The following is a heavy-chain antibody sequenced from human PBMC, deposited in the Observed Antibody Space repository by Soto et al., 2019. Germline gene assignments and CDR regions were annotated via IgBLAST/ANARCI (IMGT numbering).Heavy chain of an antibody. CDR2: ISYDGTDK. Sequence: QVPLVESGGGVVQPGTSLRLSCVSSGFTFSRYAMHWVRQAPGKGPEWVAIISYDGTDKYYADPVQGRFTISRDNSKNTLYLQMNGQRVEDTAVYYCAKEPPEATWRPNYFDYWVQGTLVTGSS. V-gene: IGHV3-30*04. CDR1: GFTFSRYA. D-gene: IGHD1-26*01. J-gene: IGHJ4*02. CDR3: AKEPPEATWRPNYFDY.